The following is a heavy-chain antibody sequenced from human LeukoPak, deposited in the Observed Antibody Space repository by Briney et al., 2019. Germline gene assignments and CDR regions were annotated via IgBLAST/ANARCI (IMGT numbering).Heavy chain of an antibody. CDR1: GGSISSSSYY. V-gene: IGHV4-39*07. CDR3: ASHEKSPWGFRFDP. J-gene: IGHJ5*02. D-gene: IGHD3-16*01. Sequence: SETLSLTCTVSGGSISSSSYYWGWIRQPPGKGLEWIGSIYYSGSTNYNPSLKSRVTISVDTSKNQFSLKLSSVTAADTAVYYCASHEKSPWGFRFDPWGQGTLVTVSS. CDR2: IYYSGST.